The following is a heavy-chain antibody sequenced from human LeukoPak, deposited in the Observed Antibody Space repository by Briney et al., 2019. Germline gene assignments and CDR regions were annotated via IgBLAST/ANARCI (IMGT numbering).Heavy chain of an antibody. CDR3: ASGAAPYYYDSSGPGTGFDY. V-gene: IGHV3-33*01. Sequence: GGSLRLSCAASGFTFSSYGMHWVRQAPGKGLEWVAVIWYDGSNKYYADSVKGRFTISRDNPKNTLYLQMNSLRAEDTAVYYCASGAAPYYYDSSGPGTGFDYWGQGTLVTVSS. CDR2: IWYDGSNK. J-gene: IGHJ4*02. CDR1: GFTFSSYG. D-gene: IGHD3-22*01.